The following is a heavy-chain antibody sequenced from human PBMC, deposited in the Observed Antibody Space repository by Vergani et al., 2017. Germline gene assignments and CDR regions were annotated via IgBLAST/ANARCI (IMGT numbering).Heavy chain of an antibody. Sequence: QMQLQESGPGLVKASETLSLTCTVPGDSIISRSYYWGWIRQPPGKGREWIGSIYNSGNGDSSSSLKSRVTISADTSKNQFSLRMTSVLAADTAVYYCASGKYYSDSTSHFRGRYFDVWGRGTLVTVPS. CDR3: ASGKYYSDSTSHFRGRYFDV. CDR2: IYNSGNG. V-gene: IGHV4-39*01. J-gene: IGHJ2*01. CDR1: GDSIISRSYY. D-gene: IGHD3-16*01.